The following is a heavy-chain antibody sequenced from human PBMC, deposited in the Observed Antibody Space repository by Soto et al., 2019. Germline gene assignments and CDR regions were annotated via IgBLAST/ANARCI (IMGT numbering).Heavy chain of an antibody. V-gene: IGHV3-48*02. Sequence: GGSLRHSYAASGFTFSSYSMNWVRQTPGKGLEWVSYISSSSSTIYYADSVKGRFTISRDNAKNSLYLQMNSLRDEDTAVYYCARDGYYDFWSGRDAFDIWGQGTMVTVSS. CDR2: ISSSSSTI. CDR1: GFTFSSYS. CDR3: ARDGYYDFWSGRDAFDI. J-gene: IGHJ3*02. D-gene: IGHD3-3*01.